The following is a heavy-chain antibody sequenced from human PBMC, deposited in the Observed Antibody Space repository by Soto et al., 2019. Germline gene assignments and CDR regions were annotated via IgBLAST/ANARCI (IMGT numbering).Heavy chain of an antibody. Sequence: SVKVSCKASGGTFSSYAISWVRQAPGQGLEWMGGIIPIFGTANYAQKFQGRVTITADESTSTAYMELSSLRSEDTAVYYCARALQLGGDYYYYGMDVWGQGTTVTVSS. CDR1: GGTFSSYA. D-gene: IGHD6-6*01. CDR2: IIPIFGTA. CDR3: ARALQLGGDYYYYGMDV. V-gene: IGHV1-69*13. J-gene: IGHJ6*02.